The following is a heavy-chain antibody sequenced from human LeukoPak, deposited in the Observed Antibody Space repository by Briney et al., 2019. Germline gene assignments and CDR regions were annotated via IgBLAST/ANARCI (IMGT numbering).Heavy chain of an antibody. V-gene: IGHV4-34*01. D-gene: IGHD6-19*01. CDR2: INHSGST. Sequence: SETLSLTCAVYGGSFSGYYWSWIRQPPGKGLEWIGEINHSGSTNYNPSLKSRVTISVDTSKTQFSLKLSSVTAADTAVYFCARWEVAGRVYYYGMDVWGQGTTVTVSS. CDR3: ARWEVAGRVYYYGMDV. J-gene: IGHJ6*02. CDR1: GGSFSGYY.